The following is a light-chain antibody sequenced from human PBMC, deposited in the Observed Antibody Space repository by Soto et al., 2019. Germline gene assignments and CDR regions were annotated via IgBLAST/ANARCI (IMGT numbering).Light chain of an antibody. Sequence: DIQMTQSPSSLSASVGDRVTITCRASQGIRNDLGWYQQKPGKAPKRLIYAASSLQSGVPSRFSGSGSGTEFTLTISSLQSEDFAVYYCQQYNSWSPITFGQGTRLEIK. CDR2: AAS. CDR1: QGIRND. J-gene: IGKJ5*01. CDR3: QQYNSWSPIT. V-gene: IGKV1-17*01.